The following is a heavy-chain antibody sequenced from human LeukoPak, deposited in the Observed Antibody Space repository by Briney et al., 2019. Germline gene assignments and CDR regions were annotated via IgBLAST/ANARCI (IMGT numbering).Heavy chain of an antibody. Sequence: GGSLRLSCAGSGFSFSRYWMAWVRQAPGKGLEWEASINQDVSRIHYVDSVKGRFTISRDNAKSSLFLQMTSLRVEDTAVYYCARLKDDVTKFDYWGQGTLVTVSS. CDR1: GFSFSRYW. D-gene: IGHD2-8*01. V-gene: IGHV3-7*01. J-gene: IGHJ4*02. CDR2: INQDVSRI. CDR3: ARLKDDVTKFDY.